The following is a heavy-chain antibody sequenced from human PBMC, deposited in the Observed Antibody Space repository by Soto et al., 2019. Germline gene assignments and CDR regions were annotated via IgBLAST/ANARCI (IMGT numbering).Heavy chain of an antibody. J-gene: IGHJ4*02. CDR2: ISSTTNYI. V-gene: IGHV3-21*01. Sequence: EVQLVESGGGLVRPGGSLRLSCAASGFTFSRYSMNWVRQAPGKGLEWVSSISSTTNYIYYADSIKVRFTVSIDNAKSSVYLEMNRLSAEDTAGYYCARESEDLTWNVDYWGQGTLVTVSS. CDR3: ARESEDLTWNVDY. D-gene: IGHD1-1*01. CDR1: GFTFSRYS.